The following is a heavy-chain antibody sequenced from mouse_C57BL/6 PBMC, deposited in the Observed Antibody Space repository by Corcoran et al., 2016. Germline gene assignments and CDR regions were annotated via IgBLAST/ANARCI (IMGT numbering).Heavy chain of an antibody. Sequence: QIQLVQSGPQLKKPGETVKISCKASWYTFPTYGMSWVKQAPGKGLKWMGWINTYSGVPTYADDFKGRFAFSLETSASTAYLQINNLKNEDTATYFCARPNLLLRYYAMDYWGQGTSVTVSS. CDR1: WYTFPTYG. D-gene: IGHD1-1*01. CDR3: ARPNLLLRYYAMDY. J-gene: IGHJ4*01. CDR2: INTYSGVP. V-gene: IGHV9-3*01.